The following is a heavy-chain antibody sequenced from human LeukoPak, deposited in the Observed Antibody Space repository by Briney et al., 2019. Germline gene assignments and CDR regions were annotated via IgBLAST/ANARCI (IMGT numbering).Heavy chain of an antibody. Sequence: SETLSLTCTVSAGSISTYFWSWVRQPPGKGLEWIGHIYFSGSTNYNASLKSPVTISLDTSKNHFSLKLSSVTAADTAVYYCARHKSSGTSPLDYWGQGTLVTVSS. D-gene: IGHD1-26*01. CDR2: IYFSGST. CDR1: AGSISTYF. CDR3: ARHKSSGTSPLDY. J-gene: IGHJ4*02. V-gene: IGHV4-59*08.